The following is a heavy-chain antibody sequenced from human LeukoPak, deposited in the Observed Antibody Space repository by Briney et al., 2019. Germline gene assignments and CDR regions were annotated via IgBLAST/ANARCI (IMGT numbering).Heavy chain of an antibody. J-gene: IGHJ4*02. CDR3: AREGMGWNYGY. CDR1: GGSISSSSYY. D-gene: IGHD1-7*01. CDR2: IYYSGST. Sequence: SETLSLTCTVSGGSISSSSYYWGWIRQPPGKGLEWIGSIYYSGSTYYNPSLKSRVTISVDTSKNQFSLKLSSVTAADTAVYYCAREGMGWNYGYWGQGTLVTVSS. V-gene: IGHV4-39*07.